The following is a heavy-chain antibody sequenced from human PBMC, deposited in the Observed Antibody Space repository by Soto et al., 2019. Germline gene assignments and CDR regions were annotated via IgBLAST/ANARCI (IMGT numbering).Heavy chain of an antibody. CDR3: ARDGHYRLDF. CDR1: GFTFSSYA. V-gene: IGHV3-30-3*01. CDR2: ISYDGSNK. Sequence: GGSLRLSCAASGFTFSSYAMHWVRQAPGKGLEWVAVISYDGSNKYYADSVKGRFTISRDNSKNTLYLQMNSLRAEDTALYYCARDGHYRLDFWGQGTPVTVSS. D-gene: IGHD3-16*02. J-gene: IGHJ4*02.